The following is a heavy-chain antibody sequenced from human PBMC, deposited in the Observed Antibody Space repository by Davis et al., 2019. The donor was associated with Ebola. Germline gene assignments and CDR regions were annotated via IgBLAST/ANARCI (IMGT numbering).Heavy chain of an antibody. D-gene: IGHD3-10*01. CDR1: GYTFTGNY. CDR2: INPQSVAT. V-gene: IGHV1-2*06. J-gene: IGHJ5*02. CDR3: ARDRTIVGPFDP. Sequence: ASVKVSCKASGYTFTGNYIHWVRQAPGQGLEWMGRINPQSVATNYAQRFHGRVAMTRATSINTAYMDLSRLRFDDTAVYYCARDRTIVGPFDPWGQGSLVTVSS.